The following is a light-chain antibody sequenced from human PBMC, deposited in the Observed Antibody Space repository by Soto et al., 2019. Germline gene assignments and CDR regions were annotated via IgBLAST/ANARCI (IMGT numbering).Light chain of an antibody. CDR1: QSVSSSY. Sequence: EIVLTQSPATLSLSPGERATLSCGAGQSVSSSYLAWYQQKPGLAPRLLIYDASRRATGIPDRFSGSGSGTDFTLTISRLEPEDFAEYYCQQYGSSPVTFGQGTRLEIK. CDR3: QQYGSSPVT. CDR2: DAS. V-gene: IGKV3D-20*01. J-gene: IGKJ5*01.